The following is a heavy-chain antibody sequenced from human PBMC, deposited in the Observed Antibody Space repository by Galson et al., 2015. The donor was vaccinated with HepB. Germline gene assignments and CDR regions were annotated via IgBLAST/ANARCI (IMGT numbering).Heavy chain of an antibody. V-gene: IGHV1-18*01. CDR2: ISAYNHNT. J-gene: IGHJ5*02. Sequence: CKASGYTFSSYSITWVRQAPAQGLEWKGWISAYNHNTHYAQHPQGRVTMTTDTSTSTAYMELRSLRSDDTAVYYCARGAVVVAVNATHNNWFDPWGQGTLVTVSS. D-gene: IGHD2-15*01. CDR1: GYTFSSYS. CDR3: ARGAVVVAVNATHNNWFDP.